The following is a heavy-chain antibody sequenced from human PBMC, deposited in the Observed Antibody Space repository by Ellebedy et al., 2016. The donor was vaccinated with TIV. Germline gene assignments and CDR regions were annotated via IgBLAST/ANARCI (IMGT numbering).Heavy chain of an antibody. V-gene: IGHV3-30*02. CDR3: ASSSTSPLGH. J-gene: IGHJ4*02. D-gene: IGHD2-2*01. Sequence: PGGSLRLSCAASGFTFAYYGMPWVRQAPGGGLEWVAFIGYDGRRKHYADSVRGRFAISKDNSKNTLYLQMNSLRSDDPAVYYCASSSTSPLGHWGQGTLVTVSS. CDR1: GFTFAYYG. CDR2: IGYDGRRK.